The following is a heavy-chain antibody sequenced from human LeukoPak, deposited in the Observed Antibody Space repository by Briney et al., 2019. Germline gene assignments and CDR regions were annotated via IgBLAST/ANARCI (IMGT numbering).Heavy chain of an antibody. J-gene: IGHJ5*02. CDR3: ARGPKAVAVS. CDR1: GGSFSGYY. CDR2: INHSGST. D-gene: IGHD6-19*01. Sequence: SETLSLTCAVYGGSFSGYYWSWIRQPPGKGLEWIGEINHSGSTNHNPSLKCRVTISVDTSKNQFSLKLSSVTAADTAVYYCARGPKAVAVSWGQGTLVTVSS. V-gene: IGHV4-34*01.